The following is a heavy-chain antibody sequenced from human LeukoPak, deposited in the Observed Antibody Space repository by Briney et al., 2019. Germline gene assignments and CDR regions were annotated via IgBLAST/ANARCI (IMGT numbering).Heavy chain of an antibody. D-gene: IGHD3-16*01. CDR1: GGSIRSSVYY. Sequence: SETLSLTCTVSGGSIRSSVYYWGWFRQPPGKGLEWIGSIYYSGTSYYNPSLKSRVTIFVDTSKNQFSLRLSSVTAADTAVYYCARRNGGNWFDPWGQGTLVTVSS. CDR3: ARRNGGNWFDP. V-gene: IGHV4-39*01. J-gene: IGHJ5*02. CDR2: IYYSGTS.